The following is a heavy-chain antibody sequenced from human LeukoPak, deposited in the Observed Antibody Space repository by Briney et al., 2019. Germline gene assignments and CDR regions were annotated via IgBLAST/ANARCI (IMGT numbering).Heavy chain of an antibody. Sequence: SVKVSCKASGGTFSSYAISWVRQAPGQGLEWMGRIIPILGIANYAQKFQGRVTITADKSTSTAYMELSSLRSEDTAVYYCXXXXXXLSPYSYYYYGMDVWGQGTTVTVSS. J-gene: IGHJ6*02. CDR3: XXXXXXLSPYSYYYYGMDV. CDR1: GGTFSSYA. D-gene: IGHD3-16*02. V-gene: IGHV1-69*04. CDR2: IIPILGIA.